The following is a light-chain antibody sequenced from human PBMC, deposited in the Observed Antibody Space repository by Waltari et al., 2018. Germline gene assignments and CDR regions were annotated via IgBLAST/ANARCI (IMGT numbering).Light chain of an antibody. V-gene: IGLV1-51*01. CDR2: HNN. CDR1: SSNLGNYF. Sequence: QSVLTQPPSVSAAPGQKVTISCPGSSSNLGNYFASWYHQLPGATPKLLIYHNNKRPSGIPDRFSASKSGTSATLDITGLQIGDEADYYCATWDNSLTAVVFGGGTKLTVL. J-gene: IGLJ2*01. CDR3: ATWDNSLTAVV.